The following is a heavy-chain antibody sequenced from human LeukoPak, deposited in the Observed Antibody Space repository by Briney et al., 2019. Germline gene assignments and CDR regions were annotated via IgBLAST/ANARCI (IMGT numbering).Heavy chain of an antibody. CDR1: GYTFTDYY. V-gene: IGHV1-46*03. J-gene: IGHJ4*02. CDR3: ARDQNYATDY. D-gene: IGHD2-2*01. CDR2: VSSSGANT. Sequence: ASVKISGKVSGYTFTDYYMHWVRQVPGQGLEWMGMVSSSGANTKYAQKFRGRVTMTSDTSTSTVFMELSSLISDDTAVYYCARDQNYATDYWGQGTLVTVCS.